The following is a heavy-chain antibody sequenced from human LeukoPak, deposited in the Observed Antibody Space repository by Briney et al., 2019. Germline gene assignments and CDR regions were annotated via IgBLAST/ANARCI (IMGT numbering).Heavy chain of an antibody. D-gene: IGHD6-13*01. J-gene: IGHJ4*02. Sequence: GASVKVSCKASGYTFTGYYMHWVRQAPGQGLEWMGWINPNSGGTNYAQKFQGRVTMTRDTSISTAYMELSRLRSDDTAVYYCARGDAAAGTDLDYWGQGTLVTASS. V-gene: IGHV1-2*02. CDR2: INPNSGGT. CDR1: GYTFTGYY. CDR3: ARGDAAAGTDLDY.